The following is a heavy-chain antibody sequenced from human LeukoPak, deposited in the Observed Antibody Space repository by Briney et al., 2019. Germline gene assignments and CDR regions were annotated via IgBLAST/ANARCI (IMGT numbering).Heavy chain of an antibody. Sequence: GGSLRLSRAASGFTFSSYGMHWVRQAPGQGLEWVAFIRYDGSNKYYADSVKGRFTISRDNSKNTLYLQINSLRAEDTAVYYCAKVVVVPAAIDYYYYMDVWGKGTTVTVSS. CDR3: AKVVVVPAAIDYYYYMDV. V-gene: IGHV3-30*02. CDR1: GFTFSSYG. CDR2: IRYDGSNK. J-gene: IGHJ6*03. D-gene: IGHD2-2*01.